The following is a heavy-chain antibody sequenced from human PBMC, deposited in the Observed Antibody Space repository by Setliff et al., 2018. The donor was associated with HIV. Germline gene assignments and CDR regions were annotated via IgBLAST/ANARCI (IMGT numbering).Heavy chain of an antibody. CDR2: ISSGTRYI. CDR1: GFSFSSYS. CDR3: ARDRTFGSGFSSSWFYDY. Sequence: PGGSLRLSCAASGFSFSSYSMNWVRQAPGKGLEWVSSISSGTRYIHYADSVKGRFTISRDNVKNALYLQMNSLRAEDTAVYYCARDRTFGSGFSSSWFYDYWGQGTLVTVSS. V-gene: IGHV3-21*01. J-gene: IGHJ4*02. D-gene: IGHD6-13*01.